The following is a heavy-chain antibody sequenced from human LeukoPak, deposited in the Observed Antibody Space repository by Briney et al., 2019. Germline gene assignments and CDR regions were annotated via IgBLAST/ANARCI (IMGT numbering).Heavy chain of an antibody. Sequence: ASVNLSCKASGYTFTGHYMHWVRQAPGQGLEWMGWLNPNTGGTNYAQKFQGRVTMTRDTSISTAYMDLTSLTSDDTAVYYCASLGVYYGSGSYAPFDYWGQGTLVTVSS. CDR1: GYTFTGHY. V-gene: IGHV1-2*02. CDR3: ASLGVYYGSGSYAPFDY. D-gene: IGHD3-10*01. CDR2: LNPNTGGT. J-gene: IGHJ4*02.